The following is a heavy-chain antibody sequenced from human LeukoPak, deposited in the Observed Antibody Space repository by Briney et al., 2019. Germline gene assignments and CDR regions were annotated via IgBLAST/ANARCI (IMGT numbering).Heavy chain of an antibody. Sequence: GRSLRLSCAPSGFTFSSYGMHWVRQAPGKGLEWVAVIWYDGSNKYYADSVKGRFTISRDNSKNTLYLQMNSLRAEDTAVYYCAREVGASLFDYWGQGTLVTVSS. CDR3: AREVGASLFDY. V-gene: IGHV3-33*01. CDR2: IWYDGSNK. J-gene: IGHJ4*02. D-gene: IGHD1-26*01. CDR1: GFTFSSYG.